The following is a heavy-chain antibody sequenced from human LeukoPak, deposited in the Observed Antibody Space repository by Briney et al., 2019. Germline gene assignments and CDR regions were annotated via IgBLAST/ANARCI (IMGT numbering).Heavy chain of an antibody. CDR1: GGSFSGYY. CDR3: ARGKSDCSSTSCYLVPSRVRAFGI. Sequence: SETLSLTCAVYGGSFSGYYWSWIRQPPGKGLEWIGEINHSGSTNYNPSLKSRVTISVDTSKNQFSLKLSSVTAADTAVYYCARGKSDCSSTSCYLVPSRVRAFGIWGQGTMVTVSS. J-gene: IGHJ3*02. D-gene: IGHD2-2*01. V-gene: IGHV4-34*01. CDR2: INHSGST.